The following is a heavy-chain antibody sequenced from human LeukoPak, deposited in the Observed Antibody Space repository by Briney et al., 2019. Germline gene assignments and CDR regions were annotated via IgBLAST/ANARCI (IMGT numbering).Heavy chain of an antibody. D-gene: IGHD5-24*01. V-gene: IGHV4-31*03. CDR2: IYHSGTA. J-gene: IGHJ4*02. CDR1: NGSISSCGYY. Sequence: PSQTLCLTCTASNGSISSCGYYWSWIRQHPGRGLEWIAYIYHSGTAYYSPSLKSRLTMSVDTSKNRFSLALGSVTAADTAVYYCARGEGYNNDCWGQGTLVTVSS. CDR3: ARGEGYNNDC.